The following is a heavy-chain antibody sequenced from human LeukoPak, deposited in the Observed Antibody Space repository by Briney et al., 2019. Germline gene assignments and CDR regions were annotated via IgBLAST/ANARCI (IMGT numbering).Heavy chain of an antibody. Sequence: GASLKTFSKGSGYSFANNWIAWVRQLPGKGLEWMGIIYPGDSDTRYSPPFQGQVTISADKSISTAYLQWSSLKASDTAMYYCARVATRTRGDYWGQGTLVTVSS. CDR3: ARVATRTRGDY. D-gene: IGHD5-12*01. V-gene: IGHV5-51*01. J-gene: IGHJ4*02. CDR2: IYPGDSDT. CDR1: GYSFANNW.